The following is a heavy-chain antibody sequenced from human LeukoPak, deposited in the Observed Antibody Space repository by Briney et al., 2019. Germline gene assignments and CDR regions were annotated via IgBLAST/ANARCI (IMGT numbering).Heavy chain of an antibody. D-gene: IGHD1-20*01. J-gene: IGHJ4*02. V-gene: IGHV4-59*13. CDR1: GGSISSYY. CDR3: ARSTNWKFDY. Sequence: PSETLSLTGTVSGGSISSYYWSWIRQPPGKGLEWIGYIYYSGSTNYNPSLKSRVTISVDTSKNQFSLKLSSVTAADTAFYYCARSTNWKFDYWGQGTLVTVSS. CDR2: IYYSGST.